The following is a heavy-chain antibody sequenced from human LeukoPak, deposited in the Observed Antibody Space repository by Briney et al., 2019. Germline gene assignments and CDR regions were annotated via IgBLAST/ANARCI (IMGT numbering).Heavy chain of an antibody. V-gene: IGHV1-69*13. CDR1: GGTFSSYA. J-gene: IGHJ4*02. Sequence: SVKVSCKASGGTFSSYAISWVRQAPGQGLEWMGGIIPIFGTANYAQKFQGRVTITADESTTTAYMELRSLRSDDTAVYYCARDRDYSPDYWGQGTLVTVSS. D-gene: IGHD2-21*01. CDR2: IIPIFGTA. CDR3: ARDRDYSPDY.